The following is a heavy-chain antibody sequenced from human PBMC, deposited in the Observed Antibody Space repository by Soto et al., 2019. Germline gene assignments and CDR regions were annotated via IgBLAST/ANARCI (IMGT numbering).Heavy chain of an antibody. V-gene: IGHV3-30*18. D-gene: IGHD2-2*01. CDR3: AKGHMNIVLVPAAVLDAFDI. J-gene: IGHJ3*02. CDR1: GFTFSSYG. CDR2: ISYDGSNK. Sequence: QVQLVESGGGVVHPGRSLRLSCAASGFTFSSYGMHWVRQAPGKGLEWVAVISYDGSNKYYADSVKGRFTISRDNSKNTLYLQMNSLRAEDTAVYYCAKGHMNIVLVPAAVLDAFDIWGQGTMVTVSS.